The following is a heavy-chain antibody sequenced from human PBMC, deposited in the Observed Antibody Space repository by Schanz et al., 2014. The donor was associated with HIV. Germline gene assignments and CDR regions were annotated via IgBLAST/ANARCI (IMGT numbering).Heavy chain of an antibody. D-gene: IGHD3-22*01. CDR2: TNPVFGKA. V-gene: IGHV1-69*01. J-gene: IGHJ4*02. Sequence: QVQLVQSGAEVKKPGSSVKVSCKASGGTVSSSAITWMRQAPGQGPEWMGGTNPVFGKAIYAQKFQGRLTIIADESTSTVYMELSSLRSDDTAEYFCARGGCLNCYDSSGYPQFFDYWGQGTLVTVSS. CDR3: ARGGCLNCYDSSGYPQFFDY. CDR1: GGTVSSSA.